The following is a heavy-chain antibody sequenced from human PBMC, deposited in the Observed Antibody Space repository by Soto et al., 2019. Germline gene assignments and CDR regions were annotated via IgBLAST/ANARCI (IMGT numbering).Heavy chain of an antibody. CDR3: ARDGSSSSVEEYYYYYGMDV. J-gene: IGHJ6*02. CDR2: IYSGGST. CDR1: GFTVSSNY. V-gene: IGHV3-53*01. D-gene: IGHD6-6*01. Sequence: EVQLVESGGGLIQPGGSLRLSCAASGFTVSSNYMSWVRQAPGKGLEWVSVIYSGGSTYYADSVKGRFTISRDNSKNTLYLQMNSLRAEDTAVYYCARDGSSSSVEEYYYYYGMDVWGQGTTVTVSS.